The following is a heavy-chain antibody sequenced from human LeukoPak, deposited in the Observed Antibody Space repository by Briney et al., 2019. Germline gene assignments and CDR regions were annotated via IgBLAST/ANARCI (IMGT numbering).Heavy chain of an antibody. J-gene: IGHJ4*02. Sequence: GASVKVSCKPSGYTFTANYLHWVRQAPGQGLEWVGWMNPNSGVTGYAQNFQGRVTMTRDTSISTAYMELSSLTSDDTAVYYCTRGAGTSWFDYWGQGSLVTVSS. V-gene: IGHV1-2*02. CDR3: TRGAGTSWFDY. CDR1: GYTFTANY. D-gene: IGHD2-2*01. CDR2: MNPNSGVT.